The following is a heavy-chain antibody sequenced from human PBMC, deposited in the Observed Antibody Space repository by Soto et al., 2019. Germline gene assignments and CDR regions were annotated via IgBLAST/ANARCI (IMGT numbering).Heavy chain of an antibody. Sequence: GGSLRLSCAASGFTFSSYAMSWVRQAPGKGLDWVSTITGDGLTTYDADSVKGRFTISRDNSKSTLYLQLNSLRVDDTAVYYCASRRGPYYYGMDVWGQGTTVTVSS. CDR3: ASRRGPYYYGMDV. CDR1: GFTFSSYA. J-gene: IGHJ6*02. CDR2: ITGDGLTT. V-gene: IGHV3-23*01.